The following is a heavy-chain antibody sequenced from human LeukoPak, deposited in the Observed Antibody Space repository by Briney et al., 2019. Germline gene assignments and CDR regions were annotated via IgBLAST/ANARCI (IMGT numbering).Heavy chain of an antibody. J-gene: IGHJ5*02. CDR3: ARGNWFDP. CDR1: GYTFTSYD. CDR2: MNPNSGNT. V-gene: IGHV1-8*01. Sequence: GASVKASCKASGYTFTSYDINWVRQATGQGLEWMGWMNPNSGNTGYAPTFQVRVTMTRNTSISTAYMELSSLRSEDTAVYYCARGNWFDPWGQGTLVTVSS.